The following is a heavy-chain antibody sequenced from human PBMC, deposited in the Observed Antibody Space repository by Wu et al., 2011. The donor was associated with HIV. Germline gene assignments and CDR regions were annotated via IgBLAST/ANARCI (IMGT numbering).Heavy chain of an antibody. V-gene: IGHV1-69*11. Sequence: QVQLVQSGTEVKKPGSSVKVSCKSSGDTDSRYAITWVRQAPGQGLEWVGRIVPKIGTVNNAEKFRGRTTITADEAPNTVSLELSGLTSDDTAVYYCARAGDDYSNYREYFQHWGQGTLVTVSS. CDR2: IVPKIGTV. CDR3: ARAGDDYSNYREYFQH. CDR1: GDTDSRYA. D-gene: IGHD4-11*01. J-gene: IGHJ1*01.